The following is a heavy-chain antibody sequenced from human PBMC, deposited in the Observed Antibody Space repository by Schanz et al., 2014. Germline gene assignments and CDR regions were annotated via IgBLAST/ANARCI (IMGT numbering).Heavy chain of an antibody. CDR1: GFSFSSYA. V-gene: IGHV3-23*01. CDR2: ITYNGGTI. J-gene: IGHJ4*02. Sequence: EVQLLESGGGLVEPGGSLRLSCAASGFSFSSYAMGWVRQAPGKGLEWISYITYNGGTIYYADSVKGRFTVSRDNSKNTLYLQLNSLRAEDTAVYYCARGGPAYYFDDWGQGTLVTVSS. CDR3: ARGGPAYYFDD.